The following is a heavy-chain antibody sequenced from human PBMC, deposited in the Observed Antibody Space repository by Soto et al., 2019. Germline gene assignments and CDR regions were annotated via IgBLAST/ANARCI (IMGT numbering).Heavy chain of an antibody. Sequence: EVQLLESGGGFIHPGGSLRLSCAASGFSFSSFAMNWVRQAPGKGLEWVSIISGSADSTFYADSVKGRFTISRDSSKSTLYLQINSLRGEDTAVYYCAKTRGAMIYAISVYGMDVWGQGTTVTVSS. CDR3: AKTRGAMIYAISVYGMDV. D-gene: IGHD2-8*01. J-gene: IGHJ6*02. CDR1: GFSFSSFA. V-gene: IGHV3-23*01. CDR2: ISGSADST.